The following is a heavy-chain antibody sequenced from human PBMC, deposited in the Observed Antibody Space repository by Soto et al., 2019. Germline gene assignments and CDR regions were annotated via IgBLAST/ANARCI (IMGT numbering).Heavy chain of an antibody. Sequence: GGSLRLSCAASGFTFSGSAMHWVRQASGKGLEWVGRIRSKANSYATAYAASVKGRFTISRDDSKNTAYLQMDSLKTEDTAVYYCTSRTTYYDFWSGSPDGIDVWGQGTTVTVSS. CDR2: IRSKANSYAT. J-gene: IGHJ6*02. CDR1: GFTFSGSA. D-gene: IGHD3-3*01. CDR3: TSRTTYYDFWSGSPDGIDV. V-gene: IGHV3-73*01.